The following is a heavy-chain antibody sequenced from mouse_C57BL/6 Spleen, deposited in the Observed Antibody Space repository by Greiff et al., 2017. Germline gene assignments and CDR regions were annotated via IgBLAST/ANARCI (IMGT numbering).Heavy chain of an antibody. D-gene: IGHD2-4*01. J-gene: IGHJ3*01. V-gene: IGHV1-50*01. Sequence: QVQLQQPGAELVKPGASVKLSCKASGYTFTSYWMQWVKQRPGQGLEWIGEIDPSDSYTNYNQKFKGKATLTVDPSSSTAYMQLSSLTSEDSAVYYCARSGYDYDRFAYWGQGTLVTVSA. CDR2: IDPSDSYT. CDR3: ARSGYDYDRFAY. CDR1: GYTFTSYW.